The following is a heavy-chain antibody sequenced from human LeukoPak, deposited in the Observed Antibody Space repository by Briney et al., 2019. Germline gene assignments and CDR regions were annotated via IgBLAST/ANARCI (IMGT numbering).Heavy chain of an antibody. D-gene: IGHD4-17*01. CDR3: AKEIYGDSTGGRFQH. V-gene: IGHV3-23*01. J-gene: IGHJ1*01. CDR2: ISGSGGST. CDR1: GFTFSSYA. Sequence: GGSLRLSCAASGFTFSSYAISWVRQVSGKGLEWVSVISGSGGSTYYADSVKGRFTISRDNSKNTLYLQMKSLRAEDTAVYYCAKEIYGDSTGGRFQHWGQGTLVTVSS.